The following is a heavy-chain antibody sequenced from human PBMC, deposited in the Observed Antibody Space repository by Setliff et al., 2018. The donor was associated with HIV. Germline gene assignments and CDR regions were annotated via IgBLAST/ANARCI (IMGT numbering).Heavy chain of an antibody. CDR1: GGTFSSYA. J-gene: IGHJ4*02. CDR2: IIPIFGTT. V-gene: IGHV1-69*05. D-gene: IGHD2-21*02. Sequence: GASVKVSCKASGGTFSSYAISWVRQAPGQGLEWMGGIIPIFGTTNYAQKFQGRVTITTDESTTTAYMELNSLRTEDTALYYCSKGHPDGDPYYFDYWGQGTLVTVSS. CDR3: SKGHPDGDPYYFDY.